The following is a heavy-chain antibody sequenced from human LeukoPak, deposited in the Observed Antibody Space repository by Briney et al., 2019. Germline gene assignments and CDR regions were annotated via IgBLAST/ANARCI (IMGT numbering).Heavy chain of an antibody. CDR1: GFSFSDHW. Sequence: GGSLRLSCEASGFSFSDHWMNWVRRAPGKGLEWVASINRDGIPGYNVDSVKGRFTISRDTARNSLYLQLNSLRADDSSVYYCARGPNYGDYVDFLDYWGQGTLVTVSS. CDR3: ARGPNYGDYVDFLDY. D-gene: IGHD4-17*01. CDR2: INRDGIPG. V-gene: IGHV3-7*01. J-gene: IGHJ4*02.